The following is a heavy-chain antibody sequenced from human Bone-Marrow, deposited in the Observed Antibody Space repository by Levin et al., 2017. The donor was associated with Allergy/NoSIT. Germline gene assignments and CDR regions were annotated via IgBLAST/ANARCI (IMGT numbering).Heavy chain of an antibody. Sequence: SETLSLTCTVSGGSISSGVYFWSWIRQLPGTGLEWIGYVSHSGITFYNQSLKSRVTISGDTSKNLFSLNLSSVTAADTAVYDCARGITVFGVVLAVNDAFDIWGQGTMVTVSS. CDR1: GGSISSGVYF. CDR2: VSHSGIT. V-gene: IGHV4-31*03. CDR3: ARGITVFGVVLAVNDAFDI. D-gene: IGHD3-3*01. J-gene: IGHJ3*02.